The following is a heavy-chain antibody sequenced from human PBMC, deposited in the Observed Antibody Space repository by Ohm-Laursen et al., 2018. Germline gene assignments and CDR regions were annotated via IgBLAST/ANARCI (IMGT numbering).Heavy chain of an antibody. CDR3: AKDSDSFES. Sequence: SLRLSCAASGFTFSSYGMHWVRQAPDKGLEWVAGISSDGRDEFYADSVKGRLTISRDKFKNTLHLQMNILTSDDTAVYYCAKDSDSFESWGQGTMVTVSS. V-gene: IGHV3-30*18. CDR2: ISSDGRDE. CDR1: GFTFSSYG. J-gene: IGHJ3*02.